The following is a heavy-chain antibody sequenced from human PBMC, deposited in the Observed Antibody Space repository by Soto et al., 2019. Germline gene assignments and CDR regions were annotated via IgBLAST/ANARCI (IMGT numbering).Heavy chain of an antibody. CDR1: GYTFTSYY. CDR3: ARVYCSGGSCYSVDF. V-gene: IGHV1-46*03. J-gene: IGHJ4*02. D-gene: IGHD2-15*01. Sequence: KNLSASVKVSCKASGYTFTSYYMHWVRQAPGQGLEWMGIINLSGGSTSYAQKFQGRVTMTRDTSTSTVYMELSSLRSEDTAVYYCARVYCSGGSCYSVDFWGQGTLVTVSS. CDR2: INLSGGST.